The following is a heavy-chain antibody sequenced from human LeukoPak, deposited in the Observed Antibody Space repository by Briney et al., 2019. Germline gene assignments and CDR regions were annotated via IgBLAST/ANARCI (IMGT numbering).Heavy chain of an antibody. Sequence: ASVKVSCKASGYTFTTYGISWVRQAPGQGLEWMGWISAYNGNTNYAQKLQGRVTMTTDTSTSTAYLELRRLTSDETAVYCCTIEPFGCIDTSSIYGMDVWGQGTTVTVSS. CDR3: TIEPFGCIDTSSIYGMDV. CDR2: ISAYNGNT. J-gene: IGHJ6*02. V-gene: IGHV1-18*01. CDR1: GYTFTTYG. D-gene: IGHD2-2*01.